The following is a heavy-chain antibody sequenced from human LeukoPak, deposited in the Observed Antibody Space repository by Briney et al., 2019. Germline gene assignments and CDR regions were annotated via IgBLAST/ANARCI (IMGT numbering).Heavy chain of an antibody. V-gene: IGHV4-39*07. D-gene: IGHD6-19*01. J-gene: IGHJ4*02. Sequence: PSETLSLTCTVSGASINSDTYYWGWIRQPPGKGLEWIGSIYHSGSTYYNPSLKSRVTISVDTSKNQFSLKLSSVTAADTAVYYCARDMTTVTPYSSGWPPSFDYWGQGTLVTVSS. CDR2: IYHSGST. CDR1: GASINSDTYY. CDR3: ARDMTTVTPYSSGWPPSFDY.